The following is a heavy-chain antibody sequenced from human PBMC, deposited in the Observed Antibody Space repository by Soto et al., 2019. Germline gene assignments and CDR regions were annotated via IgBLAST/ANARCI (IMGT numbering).Heavy chain of an antibody. CDR3: TTAAGGMWGADY. J-gene: IGHJ4*02. CDR1: GFTFSNVC. Sequence: GGSLRLSCAASGFTFSNVCMSWVRQAPGRGLEWVGRVKIKSDGATTDYAAPVKGRFTVSRDDSKNTLSLQMDSLKIEDTAVYFCTTAAGGMWGADYWGQGA. V-gene: IGHV3-15*01. CDR2: VKIKSDGATT. D-gene: IGHD1-26*01.